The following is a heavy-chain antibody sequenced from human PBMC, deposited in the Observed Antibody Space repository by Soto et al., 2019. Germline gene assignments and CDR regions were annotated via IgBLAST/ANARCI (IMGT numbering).Heavy chain of an antibody. D-gene: IGHD3-10*01. CDR1: GDSVSSYSAA. Sequence: SQTLSLTCAISGDSVSSYSAAWNWIRQSPSGGLEWLGRTYYRSRFFSDYAESVKSRIIINPDTSKNQFSLQLKSVTPEDTAVYYCGRDRYSSSGWFDPWGQGTPVTVSS. CDR2: TYYRSRFFS. V-gene: IGHV6-1*01. J-gene: IGHJ5*02. CDR3: GRDRYSSSGWFDP.